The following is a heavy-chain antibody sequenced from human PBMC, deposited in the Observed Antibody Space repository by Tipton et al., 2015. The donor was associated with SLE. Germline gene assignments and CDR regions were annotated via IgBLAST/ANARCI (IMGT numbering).Heavy chain of an antibody. D-gene: IGHD2-15*01. CDR1: GGFISSYY. CDR3: ARDSARGGRLDY. J-gene: IGHJ4*02. V-gene: IGHV4-59*01. Sequence: LFLTCTVYGGFISSYYWSWIRQPPGKGLEWIGYIYSSGSTNYNPSLKSRVTTPVETSKNQFSLKLSSVTAADTAVYYRARDSARGGRLDYWGQGTLVTVSS. CDR2: IYSSGST.